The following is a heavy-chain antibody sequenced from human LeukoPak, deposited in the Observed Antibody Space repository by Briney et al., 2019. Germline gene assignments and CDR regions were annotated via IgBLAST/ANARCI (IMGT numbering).Heavy chain of an antibody. D-gene: IGHD5-24*01. Sequence: SETLSLTCTVSGGSISSYYWGWIRQPPGKGLEWIGSIYYSGSTYYNPSLKSRVTISVDTSKNQFSLKLSSVTAEDTAVYYCARVGVEMATIYYFDYWGQGTLVTVSS. CDR1: GGSISSYY. CDR2: IYYSGST. CDR3: ARVGVEMATIYYFDY. V-gene: IGHV4-39*07. J-gene: IGHJ4*02.